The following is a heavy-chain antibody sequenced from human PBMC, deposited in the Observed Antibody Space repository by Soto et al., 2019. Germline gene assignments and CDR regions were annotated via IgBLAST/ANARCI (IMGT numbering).Heavy chain of an antibody. CDR3: ARDGMSGSPYGFDI. D-gene: IGHD2-15*01. CDR1: GFSLINHN. J-gene: IGHJ3*02. Sequence: EVQLVESGGGLVQPGGTLRLSCAASGFSLINHNMHCVRQTAGKGLEWVSVDTTSHDTFYFGSVKGRFTISRDNARNSLYLQMSNLRVEDTAVYYCARDGMSGSPYGFDIWGQGTLVTVSS. CDR2: DTTSHDT. V-gene: IGHV3-13*01.